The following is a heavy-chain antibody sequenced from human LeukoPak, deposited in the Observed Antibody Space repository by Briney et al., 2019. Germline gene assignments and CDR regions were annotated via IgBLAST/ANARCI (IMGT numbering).Heavy chain of an antibody. CDR2: MNTNTGNP. CDR1: GYTFTSYA. D-gene: IGHD3-10*01. V-gene: IGHV7-4-1*02. Sequence: ASVKVSCKASGYTFTSYAMNWVRQAPGQGLEWVGWMNTNTGNPTYAQGFTGRFVFSLDTSVSTAYLQISSLKAEDTAVYYCAKPYGSGSYYGFWFDPWGQGTLVTVSS. J-gene: IGHJ5*02. CDR3: AKPYGSGSYYGFWFDP.